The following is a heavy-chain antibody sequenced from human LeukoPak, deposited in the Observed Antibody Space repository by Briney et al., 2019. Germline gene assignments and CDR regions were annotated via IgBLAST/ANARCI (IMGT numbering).Heavy chain of an antibody. D-gene: IGHD3-22*01. J-gene: IGHJ4*02. V-gene: IGHV4-39*01. CDR1: GVSISNSTYQ. Sequence: SETLSLTCTVSGVSISNSTYQWGWIRQPPGKGLEWIGSIYYTGSTYYNPSLKSRVTMSVDTSKNQFSLKLNSVTAADTAVYYCARQDHGGSSGYYPPGVYWGQGTLVTVSS. CDR3: ARQDHGGSSGYYPPGVY. CDR2: IYYTGST.